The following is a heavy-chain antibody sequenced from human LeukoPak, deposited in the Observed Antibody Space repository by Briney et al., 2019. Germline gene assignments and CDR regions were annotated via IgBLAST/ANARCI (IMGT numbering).Heavy chain of an antibody. D-gene: IGHD3-10*01. CDR1: GFTFSSYS. V-gene: IGHV3-48*04. Sequence: GGSLRLSCAASGFTFSSYSMNWVRQAPGKGLEWVSYISSSSSTIYYADSVKGRFTISRDNAKNSLYLQVNSLRAEDTAVHYCARGRVRGVLDYWGQGTLVTVSS. CDR2: ISSSSSTI. J-gene: IGHJ4*02. CDR3: ARGRVRGVLDY.